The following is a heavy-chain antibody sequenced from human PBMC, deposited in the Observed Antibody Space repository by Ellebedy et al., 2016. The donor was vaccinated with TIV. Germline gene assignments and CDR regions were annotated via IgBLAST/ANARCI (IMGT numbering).Heavy chain of an antibody. D-gene: IGHD4-23*01. CDR1: GFSFSNYV. CDR2: VWPDGSNK. Sequence: GGSLRLSCAASGFSFSNYVMHWVRQAPGKGLEWVAVVWPDGSNKYYLDSVKGRFTISRDNSKNTLYLQMNSLISDDTAVYYCARDGGNPRSWFFDLWGRGTLVTVSS. J-gene: IGHJ2*01. V-gene: IGHV3-33*01. CDR3: ARDGGNPRSWFFDL.